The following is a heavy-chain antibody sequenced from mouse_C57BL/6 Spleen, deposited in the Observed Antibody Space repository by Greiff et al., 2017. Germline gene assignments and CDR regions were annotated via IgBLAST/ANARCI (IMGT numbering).Heavy chain of an antibody. D-gene: IGHD1-1*01. CDR2: ISSGSSTI. CDR1: GFTFSDYG. Sequence: EVKVVESGGGLVKPGGSLKLSCAASGFTFSDYGMHWVRQAPEKGLEWVAYISSGSSTIYYADTVKGRFTISRDNAKNTLFLQMTSLRSEDTAMYYCARTTVVEYFDVWGTGTTVTVSS. J-gene: IGHJ1*03. CDR3: ARTTVVEYFDV. V-gene: IGHV5-17*01.